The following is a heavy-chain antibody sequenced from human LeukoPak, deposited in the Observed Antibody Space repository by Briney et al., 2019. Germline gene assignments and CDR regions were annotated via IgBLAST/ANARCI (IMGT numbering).Heavy chain of an antibody. V-gene: IGHV3-74*01. Sequence: GGSLRLSCAASGFTFSSYWMHWVRQAPGKGLVWVSCLNNDGSSIRYADSVRGRFTISRDNAKNTLYLQMNSLRAEDTAVYYCARGRHGYCSGGSCNDYWGQGTLVTVSS. CDR2: LNNDGSSI. J-gene: IGHJ4*02. D-gene: IGHD2-15*01. CDR3: ARGRHGYCSGGSCNDY. CDR1: GFTFSSYW.